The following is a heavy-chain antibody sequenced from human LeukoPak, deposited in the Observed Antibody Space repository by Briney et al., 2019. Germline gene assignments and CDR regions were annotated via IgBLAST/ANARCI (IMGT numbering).Heavy chain of an antibody. J-gene: IGHJ4*02. CDR3: ARDQHGGNYDY. D-gene: IGHD4-23*01. V-gene: IGHV4-59*01. CDR1: GGSISSYY. CDR2: IYYSGST. Sequence: SETLSLTCTVSGGSISSYYWSWIRQPPGKGLEWIGYIYYSGSTNYNPSLKSRVTISVDTSKNQFSLKLSSVTAADTAVYYCARDQHGGNYDYWGQGTLVTVSS.